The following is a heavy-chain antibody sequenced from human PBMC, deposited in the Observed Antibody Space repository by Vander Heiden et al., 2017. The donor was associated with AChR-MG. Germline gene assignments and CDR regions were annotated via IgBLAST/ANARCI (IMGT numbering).Heavy chain of an antibody. D-gene: IGHD6-19*01. CDR3: ARYSSGWYQKGYFDY. CDR1: GFTFSSYG. Sequence: QVQLVESEGGVVQPGRSLRLSCAASGFTFSSYGMHWVRQAPGKGLEWVAVIWYDGSNKYYADSVKGRFTISRDNSKNTLYLQMNSLRAEDTAVYYCARYSSGWYQKGYFDYWGQGTLVTVSS. V-gene: IGHV3-33*01. CDR2: IWYDGSNK. J-gene: IGHJ4*02.